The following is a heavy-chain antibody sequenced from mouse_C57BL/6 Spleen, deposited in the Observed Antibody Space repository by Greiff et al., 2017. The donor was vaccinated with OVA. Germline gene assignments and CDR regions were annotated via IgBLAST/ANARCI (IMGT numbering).Heavy chain of an antibody. CDR3: ASYHYYAMDY. CDR1: GFSLTSYG. V-gene: IGHV2-2*01. J-gene: IGHJ4*01. CDR2: IWRGGST. Sequence: QVQLQQSGPGLVQPSQSLSITCTVSGFSLTSYGVHWVRQSPGKGLEWLGVIWRGGSTDYNAAFISRLSISKDNSKSQVFFKMNSLQADDTAIYYCASYHYYAMDYWGQGTSVTVSS. D-gene: IGHD5-5*01.